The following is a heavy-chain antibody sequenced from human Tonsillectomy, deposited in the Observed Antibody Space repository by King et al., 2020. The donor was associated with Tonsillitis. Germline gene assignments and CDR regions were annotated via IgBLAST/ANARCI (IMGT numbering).Heavy chain of an antibody. V-gene: IGHV3-30*03. D-gene: IGHD4-23*01. CDR1: GFNFSNYG. CDR3: ARKTPLKD. J-gene: IGHJ1*01. CDR2: MGDDGSNI. Sequence: VQLVESGGGVVQPGRSLRLSCAASGFNFSNYGMHWVRQAPGKGLEWVAVMGDDGSNIHYANSVKGRFTISRDNFKNTLFLEMKSLRPEDTALYFCARKTPLKDWGQGTPVTVSS.